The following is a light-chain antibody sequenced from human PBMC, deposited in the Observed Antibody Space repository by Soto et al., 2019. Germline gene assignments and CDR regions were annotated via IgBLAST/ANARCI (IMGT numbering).Light chain of an antibody. CDR1: QSISSW. Sequence: DVPTTQSPSTLSASVGDRVIITCRASQSISSWLAWYQQKPGKAPKLLIYDASILESGVPSRFSGSGSGTDFALTITSLQAEDFATYSCQLYHEYWFGQGTKVDI. CDR2: DAS. J-gene: IGKJ1*01. V-gene: IGKV1-5*01. CDR3: QLYHEYW.